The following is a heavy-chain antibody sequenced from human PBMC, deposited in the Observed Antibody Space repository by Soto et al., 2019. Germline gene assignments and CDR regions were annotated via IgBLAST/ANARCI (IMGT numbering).Heavy chain of an antibody. CDR3: AKDRNYPRDQFHN. Sequence: PGGSLRFSCAASGFTFNNYAMSWVRQAPGKGLEWVSAISANGQGIYYADSVKGRFIISRDSSKNTVFLHMDSLTAEDTAVYYCAKDRNYPRDQFHNWGQGTLVTVSS. D-gene: IGHD1-7*01. CDR1: GFTFNNYA. J-gene: IGHJ4*02. CDR2: ISANGQGI. V-gene: IGHV3-23*01.